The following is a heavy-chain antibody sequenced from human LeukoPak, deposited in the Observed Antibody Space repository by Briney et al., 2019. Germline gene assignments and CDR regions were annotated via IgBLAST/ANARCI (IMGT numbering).Heavy chain of an antibody. CDR1: GFTFSSYA. Sequence: PGGSLRLSCAASGFTFSSYAMSWVRQAPGKGLEWVSAISGSGGSTYYADSVKGRFTISRDNSKNTLYLQMNSLRAEDTAVYYCAAPQTAGDFWGGSRSLLFDIWGQGTMVTVSS. J-gene: IGHJ3*02. CDR2: ISGSGGST. CDR3: AAPQTAGDFWGGSRSLLFDI. V-gene: IGHV3-23*01. D-gene: IGHD3-3*01.